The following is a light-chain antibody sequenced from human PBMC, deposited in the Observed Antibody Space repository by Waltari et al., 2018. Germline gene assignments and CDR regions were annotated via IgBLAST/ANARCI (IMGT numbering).Light chain of an antibody. CDR1: RSVLYSGNSKNF. J-gene: IGKJ2*01. V-gene: IGKV4-1*01. CDR3: QQHYTTPQT. CDR2: WAS. Sequence: DIVMTQSPDFLAVSLGERATINCKSSRSVLYSGNSKNFLAWYQQKPGQPPKLLIYWASTRESGVPDRVVGSGSGTDFTLTISSLQAEDVAIYYCQQHYTTPQTFGQGTKLEI.